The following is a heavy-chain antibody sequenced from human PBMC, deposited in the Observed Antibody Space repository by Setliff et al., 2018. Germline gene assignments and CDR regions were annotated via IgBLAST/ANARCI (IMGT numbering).Heavy chain of an antibody. V-gene: IGHV3-48*04. Sequence: PGGSLRLSCAASGFTFSTYGLNWVRQAPGKGLEWISYLNNDGTTIYYADSVRGRFTISRDNARDSLYLQMNSLRAEDTAVYYCVRAFYYDFWTFDYWGQGTPVTVSS. D-gene: IGHD3-3*01. J-gene: IGHJ4*02. CDR2: LNNDGTTI. CDR3: VRAFYYDFWTFDY. CDR1: GFTFSTYG.